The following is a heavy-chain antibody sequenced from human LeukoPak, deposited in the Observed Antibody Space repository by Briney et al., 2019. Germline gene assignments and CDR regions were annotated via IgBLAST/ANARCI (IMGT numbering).Heavy chain of an antibody. D-gene: IGHD1-1*01. Sequence: SETLSLTCTVSGGSISSYYWSWIRQPPGKGLEWIGYIYYSGSTNYNPSLKSRVTILVDTSKNQFSLKLSSVIAADTAVYYCARVGDWNDLVYWGQGTLVTVSS. J-gene: IGHJ4*02. V-gene: IGHV4-59*01. CDR3: ARVGDWNDLVY. CDR1: GGSISSYY. CDR2: IYYSGST.